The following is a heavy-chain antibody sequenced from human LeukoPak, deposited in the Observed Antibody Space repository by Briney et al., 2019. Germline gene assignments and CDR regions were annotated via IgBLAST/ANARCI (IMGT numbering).Heavy chain of an antibody. CDR1: GXTFSDHY. CDR2: ISTTSSYT. CDR3: ARGHYGLDV. V-gene: IGHV3-11*06. Sequence: PGGSLRLSCAVSGXTFSDHYMSWIRQAPGKGLEWVSYISTTSSYTDYADSLRGRFTISRDNAKNSLYLQMNSLRAEDTAVYYCARGHYGLDVWGQGTTVTVSS. J-gene: IGHJ6*02.